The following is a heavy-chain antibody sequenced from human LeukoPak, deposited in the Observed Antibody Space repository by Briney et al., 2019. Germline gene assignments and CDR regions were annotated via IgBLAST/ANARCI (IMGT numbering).Heavy chain of an antibody. D-gene: IGHD3-22*01. Sequence: PSETLSLTCTVPGASISSYYWNWIRQPPGKGLEWIGYIHYSGSTNYNPSLKSRVSISVDTSKKQYSLILSSMTAADTAVYYCARDTRSYDSSGYYHFDYWGQGTLVTVSS. J-gene: IGHJ4*02. CDR3: ARDTRSYDSSGYYHFDY. V-gene: IGHV4-59*01. CDR1: GASISSYY. CDR2: IHYSGST.